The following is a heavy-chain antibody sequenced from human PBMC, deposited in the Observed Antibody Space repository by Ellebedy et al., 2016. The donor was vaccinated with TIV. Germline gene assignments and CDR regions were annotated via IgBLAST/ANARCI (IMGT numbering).Heavy chain of an antibody. CDR3: ARDVWGGGWA. D-gene: IGHD6-19*01. J-gene: IGHJ5*02. Sequence: GESLKLSCEASGFTFSRNWISWFRLAPGKGLEWVANIKQDGSEKYYVDSVKGRFTISRDKAKNSVYLQLSSLGAEDTAVYYCARDVWGGGWAWGQGTPVTVSS. CDR2: IKQDGSEK. CDR1: GFTFSRNW. V-gene: IGHV3-7*01.